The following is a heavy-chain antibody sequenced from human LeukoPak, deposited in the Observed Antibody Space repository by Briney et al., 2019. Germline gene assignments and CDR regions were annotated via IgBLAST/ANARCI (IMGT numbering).Heavy chain of an antibody. J-gene: IGHJ4*02. D-gene: IGHD5-24*01. CDR2: IYYSGST. CDR1: GGSISSYY. Sequence: SETLSLTCTVSGGSISSYYWSWIRQPPGKGLEWIGYIYYSGSTNYNPSLKSRVTISVDTSKNQFSLKLSSVTAADTAVYYCAREGMATDYWGQGTLVTVSS. V-gene: IGHV4-59*01. CDR3: AREGMATDY.